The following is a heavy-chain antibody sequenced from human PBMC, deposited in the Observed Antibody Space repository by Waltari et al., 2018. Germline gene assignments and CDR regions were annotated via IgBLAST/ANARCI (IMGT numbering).Heavy chain of an antibody. CDR3: ASLDTAPSGLAF. J-gene: IGHJ4*02. CDR1: GLKFFRPSW. Sequence: EVQLVESGGGLVQPGGSLRLSCAASGLKFFRPSWKSWDRQAPGKGLEWLANIKSDEVETYYVDSVKGRFTISRDNARNSLYLQMNSLRDDDTAVYYCASLDTAPSGLAFWGQGTLVTVSS. D-gene: IGHD5-18*01. CDR2: IKSDEVET. V-gene: IGHV3-7*01.